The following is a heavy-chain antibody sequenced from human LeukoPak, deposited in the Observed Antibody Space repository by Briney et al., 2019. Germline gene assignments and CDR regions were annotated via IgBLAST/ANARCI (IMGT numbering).Heavy chain of an antibody. J-gene: IGHJ4*02. CDR1: GGSINSYY. D-gene: IGHD6-13*01. CDR2: IYYSGST. CDR3: ASGIATWVY. Sequence: SETLSLTCTVSGGSINSYYWSWIRQPPGKGLEWIGYIYYSGSTNYNPSLKSRVTISVDTSKNQFSLKLNSVTAADTAVYYCASGIATWVYWGQGTLVTVSS. V-gene: IGHV4-59*12.